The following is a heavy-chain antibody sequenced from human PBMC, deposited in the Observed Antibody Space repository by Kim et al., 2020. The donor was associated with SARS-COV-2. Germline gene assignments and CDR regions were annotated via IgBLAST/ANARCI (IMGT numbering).Heavy chain of an antibody. CDR3: ARKTGWYFDL. J-gene: IGHJ2*01. CDR2: IHYSGSM. Sequence: SETLSLTCTVSGGSISSYDWSWIRQPPGKGLEWIGYIHYSGSMNYSPSLKSRVTISIDTSKNQFSLKVTSVTAADTAVYYCARKTGWYFDLWGRGTLVTVSS. V-gene: IGHV4-59*13. CDR1: GGSISSYD.